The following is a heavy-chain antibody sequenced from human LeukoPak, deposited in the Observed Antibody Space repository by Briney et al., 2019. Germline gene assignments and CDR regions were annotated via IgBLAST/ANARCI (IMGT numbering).Heavy chain of an antibody. CDR1: GXTFTTYW. J-gene: IGHJ4*02. CDR2: IYPGDSDT. V-gene: IGHV5-51*01. D-gene: IGHD1-20*01. CDR3: ARLGITGTTLYYFDY. Sequence: GESLKISCQGSGXTFTTYWIAWVRQMPGKGLEWMGIIYPGDSDTRYSPSFQGQVTISADKSTSTAYLQWSSLKASDTAMFYCARLGITGTTLYYFDYWGQGTLVTVSS.